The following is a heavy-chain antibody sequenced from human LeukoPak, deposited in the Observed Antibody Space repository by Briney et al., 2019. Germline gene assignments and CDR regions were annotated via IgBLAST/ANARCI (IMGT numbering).Heavy chain of an antibody. J-gene: IGHJ4*02. V-gene: IGHV3-30*18. Sequence: SGGSLRLSCAASGFTFSSYWMTWVRQAPGKGLEWVAVISHDGSNKYYADSVKGRFTISRDNSKNTLYLQMNSLRAEDTAVYYCTKEGYYGSGSFPDYWGQGTLVTVSS. D-gene: IGHD3-10*01. CDR1: GFTFSSYW. CDR3: TKEGYYGSGSFPDY. CDR2: ISHDGSNK.